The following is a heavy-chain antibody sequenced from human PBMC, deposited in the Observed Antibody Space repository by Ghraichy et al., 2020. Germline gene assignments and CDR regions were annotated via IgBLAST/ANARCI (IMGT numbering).Heavy chain of an antibody. Sequence: SETLSLTCTVSGGSISSSSYYWGWIRQPPGKGLEWIGSIYYSGSTYYNPSLKSRVTISVDTSKNQFSLKLSSVTAADTAVYYCARQGFVVVTAMEGLVDWFDPWGQGTLVTVSS. CDR2: IYYSGST. D-gene: IGHD2-21*02. CDR1: GGSISSSSYY. CDR3: ARQGFVVVTAMEGLVDWFDP. V-gene: IGHV4-39*07. J-gene: IGHJ5*02.